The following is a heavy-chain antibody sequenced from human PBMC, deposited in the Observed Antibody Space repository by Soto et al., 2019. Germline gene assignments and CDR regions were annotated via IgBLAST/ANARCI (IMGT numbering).Heavy chain of an antibody. D-gene: IGHD1-26*01. CDR1: GGTFSSYA. J-gene: IGHJ3*02. CDR2: IIPIFGTA. V-gene: IGHV1-69*13. CDR3: EASGSYPDAFDI. Sequence: SVKVSCKASGGTFSSYAISWVRQAPGQGLEWMGGIIPIFGTANYAQKFQGRVTITADESTSTAYMELSSLRSEDTAVYYCEASGSYPDAFDIWGQGTMVTV.